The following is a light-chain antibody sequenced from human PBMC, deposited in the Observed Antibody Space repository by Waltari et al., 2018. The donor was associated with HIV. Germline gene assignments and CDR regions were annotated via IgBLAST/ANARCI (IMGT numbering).Light chain of an antibody. CDR3: QSYDSSLSGVL. Sequence: QSVLTQPPSVSGAPGQRVTISCTGSSLNIGAGYEVHWYQQLPETGPKLLNYDINNPPSAVPDRFSGSKSGTSASLAITGLHAEDEADYYCQSYDSSLSGVLFGGGTKLTVL. J-gene: IGLJ2*01. V-gene: IGLV1-40*01. CDR2: DIN. CDR1: SLNIGAGYE.